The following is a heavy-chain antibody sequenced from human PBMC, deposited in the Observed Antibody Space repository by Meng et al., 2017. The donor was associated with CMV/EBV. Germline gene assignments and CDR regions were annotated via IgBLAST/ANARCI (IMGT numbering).Heavy chain of an antibody. CDR1: GFTFSSYN. CDR2: IRYDGSNK. CDR3: AKVRPPYYYYGMDV. Sequence: GGSLRLSCAASGFTFSSYNMHWVRQAPGKGLEWVAFIRYDGSNKYYADSVKGRFTISRDNSKNTLYLQMNSLRAEDTAVYYCAKVRPPYYYYGMDVWGQGTTVTVSS. J-gene: IGHJ6*02. V-gene: IGHV3-30*02.